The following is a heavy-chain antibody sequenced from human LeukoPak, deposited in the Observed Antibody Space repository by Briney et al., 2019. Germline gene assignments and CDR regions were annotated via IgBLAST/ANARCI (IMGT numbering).Heavy chain of an antibody. D-gene: IGHD6-6*01. J-gene: IGHJ4*02. CDR1: GFTFSSYS. Sequence: PGGSLRLSCAASGFTFSSYSMNWVRQAPGKGLEWVSSISSGSSYIYYADYADSVKARFTTSRDNAKNSLFLQMNSLRVEDTAVYYCASFSSSGFDYWGQGTLVTVSS. CDR3: ASFSSSGFDY. V-gene: IGHV3-21*01. CDR2: ISSGSSYI.